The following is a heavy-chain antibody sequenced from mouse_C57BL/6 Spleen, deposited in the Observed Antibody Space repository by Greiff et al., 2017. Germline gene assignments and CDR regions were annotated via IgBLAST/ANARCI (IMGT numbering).Heavy chain of an antibody. J-gene: IGHJ4*01. CDR1: GYTFTDYY. V-gene: IGHV1-76*01. D-gene: IGHD4-1*01. Sequence: VQLQQSGAELVRPGASVKLSCKASGYTFTDYYINWVKQRPGQGLEWIARIYPGSGNTYYNEKFKGKATLTAEKSSSTAYMQLSSLTSEDSAVYFCARGGTRDYAMDYWGQGTSVTVSS. CDR3: ARGGTRDYAMDY. CDR2: IYPGSGNT.